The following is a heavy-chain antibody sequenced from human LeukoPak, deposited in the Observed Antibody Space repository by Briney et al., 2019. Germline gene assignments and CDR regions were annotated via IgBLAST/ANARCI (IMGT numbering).Heavy chain of an antibody. D-gene: IGHD5-12*01. CDR3: ASGYDWGLY. V-gene: IGHV1-2*02. Sequence: ASVKVSCKASGYTFTGYYMHWVRQAPGQGLEWMGWINPNSGGADYEQKYQGRVTMTRDTSISTAYMELSRLTSDDTAIYYCASGYDWGLYWGQGTLVTVSS. CDR2: INPNSGGA. J-gene: IGHJ4*02. CDR1: GYTFTGYY.